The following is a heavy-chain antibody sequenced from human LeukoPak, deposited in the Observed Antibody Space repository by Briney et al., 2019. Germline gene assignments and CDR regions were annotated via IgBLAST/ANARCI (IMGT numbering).Heavy chain of an antibody. J-gene: IGHJ4*02. CDR2: FDPEDGET. CDR1: GYTLTELS. CDR3: ARRNTAMVAGLDY. V-gene: IGHV1-24*01. Sequence: GASVKVSCKVSGYTLTELSMHWVRQAPGKGLEWMGGFDPEDGETICAQKFQGRVTMTRNTSISTAFMELSGLRSEDTAVYFCARRNTAMVAGLDYWGQGSLVTVSS. D-gene: IGHD5-18*01.